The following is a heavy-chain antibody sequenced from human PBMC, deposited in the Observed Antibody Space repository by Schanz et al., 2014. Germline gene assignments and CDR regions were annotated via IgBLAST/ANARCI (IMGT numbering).Heavy chain of an antibody. CDR1: GYTFTDYY. CDR2: INVDNGHT. V-gene: IGHV1-18*04. CDR3: ARNIIATARAYDI. D-gene: IGHD6-13*01. Sequence: QVQLVQSGAEVKKPGASVKLSCKSSGYTFTDYYMQWVRQGPEERLEWLGWINVDNGHTDYAQKFQGRVTMTTDTSTSTAYMELRSLRSDDTAVYYCARNIIATARAYDIWGQGTMVTVSS. J-gene: IGHJ3*02.